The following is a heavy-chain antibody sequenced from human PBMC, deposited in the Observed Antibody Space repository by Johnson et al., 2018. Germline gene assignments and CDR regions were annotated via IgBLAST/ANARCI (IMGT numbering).Heavy chain of an antibody. V-gene: IGHV3-23*04. D-gene: IGHD2-8*01. CDR1: GFTFSNYA. J-gene: IGHJ3*02. Sequence: VQLVQSGGGVVQPGRSLRLSCAASGFTFSNYAMNWVRQAPGKGLEWVSAISGSGGSTYYADSVKGRFTISRDNSKNTLYVQMNSLRAEETAVYYCAKLIKDEGFDIWGQGTMVTVSS. CDR3: AKLIKDEGFDI. CDR2: ISGSGGST.